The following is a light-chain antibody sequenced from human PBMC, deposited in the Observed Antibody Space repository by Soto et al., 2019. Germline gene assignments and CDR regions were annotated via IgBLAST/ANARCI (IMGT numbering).Light chain of an antibody. CDR1: QNIFTS. J-gene: IGKJ5*01. V-gene: IGKV3-11*01. Sequence: EIVLTQSPAPLSLSPGERATFSCRASQNIFTSVAWYQQKSGQDPRLVIYDASNRATGIPVRFSGSGSGTDFTLTISSLEPDDRADYYGQQRRDWPITFGQGTRLE. CDR3: QQRRDWPIT. CDR2: DAS.